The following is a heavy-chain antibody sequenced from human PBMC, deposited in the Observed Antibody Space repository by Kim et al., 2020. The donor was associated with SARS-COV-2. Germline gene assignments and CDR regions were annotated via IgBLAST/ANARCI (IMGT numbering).Heavy chain of an antibody. CDR1: GYTFISYA. V-gene: IGHV1-3*01. J-gene: IGHJ5*02. CDR3: AREGPHATYSEGFDP. Sequence: ASVKVSCKASGYTFISYAMHWVRQAPGQRLEWMGWINAANGNTKYSQKFQGRVTITRDTSASTAYMELSILRSEDTAIYYCAREGPHATYSEGFDPWGQG. D-gene: IGHD6-13*01. CDR2: INAANGNT.